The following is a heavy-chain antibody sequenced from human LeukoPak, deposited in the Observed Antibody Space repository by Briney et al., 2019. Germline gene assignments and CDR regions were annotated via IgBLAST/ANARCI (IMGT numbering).Heavy chain of an antibody. J-gene: IGHJ5*02. D-gene: IGHD3-10*01. Sequence: SETLSLTCTVSGGSFSSYYWSWIRQPPEKALEWIGYIYYTGSTNYNPSLKSRVTISVDTAKNKFSLRLSSVTAADTAVYYCARGFGELMENWFDPWGQGTLVTVSS. CDR2: IYYTGST. CDR1: GGSFSSYY. V-gene: IGHV4-59*01. CDR3: ARGFGELMENWFDP.